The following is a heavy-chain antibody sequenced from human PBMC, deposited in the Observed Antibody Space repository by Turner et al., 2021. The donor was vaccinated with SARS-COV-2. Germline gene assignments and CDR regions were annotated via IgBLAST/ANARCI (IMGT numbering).Heavy chain of an antibody. CDR2: IYYSGST. V-gene: IGHV4-39*01. Sequence: QLQLQESGPGLVKPSETLSLTCTVSGGSISSTSYYWGLIRQPPGKGLEWIGSIYYSGSTYYNPSLKSRVTISADTTKNQFSLKLSSVTAADTAVYYCACGYYSRGDYWGQGTLVTVSS. CDR1: GGSISSTSYY. CDR3: ACGYYSRGDY. J-gene: IGHJ4*02. D-gene: IGHD3-3*01.